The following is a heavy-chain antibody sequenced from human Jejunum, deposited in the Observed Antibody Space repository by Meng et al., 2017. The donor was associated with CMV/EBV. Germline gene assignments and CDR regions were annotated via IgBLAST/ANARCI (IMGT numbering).Heavy chain of an antibody. D-gene: IGHD2-2*01. CDR1: WTVMSGYY. J-gene: IGHJ1*01. Sequence: VQLQEAGQALLTALRHLPPTGTVSWTVMSGYYWTGVRPPAGKGLEWMGRISSSGGTNYNPPLKSRVTMSVDTSKTQFSLRLSSVTAADTAVYYCVREGAVTDCSTDRCYNIDYLQFWGQGTLVTVSS. CDR3: VREGAVTDCSTDRCYNIDYLQF. V-gene: IGHV4-4*07. CDR2: ISSSGGT.